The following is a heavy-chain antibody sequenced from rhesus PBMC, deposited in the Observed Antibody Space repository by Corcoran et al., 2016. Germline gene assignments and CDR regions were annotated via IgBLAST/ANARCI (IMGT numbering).Heavy chain of an antibody. CDR2: IFGSIGST. D-gene: IGHD3-3*01. CDR1: GGSISGGYG. CDR3: ARCDVTIFGLVRPLDY. Sequence: QVQLQESGPGLVKPSETLSLTCAVSGGSISGGYGWSWIRQPPGKGLEWIGHIFGSIGSTYYNPSLKSRVTISRDTSKNQFSLKLSSVTAADTAVYYCARCDVTIFGLVRPLDYWGQGVLVTVSS. J-gene: IGHJ4*01. V-gene: IGHV4S7*01.